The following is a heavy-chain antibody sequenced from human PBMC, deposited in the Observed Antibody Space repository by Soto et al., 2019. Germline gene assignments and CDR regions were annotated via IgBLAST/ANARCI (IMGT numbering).Heavy chain of an antibody. CDR3: ARACSSNSCYDVFDY. CDR2: IYTSGST. CDR1: RGSISSYY. Sequence: QVQLQESGPGLLKPSETLSLTCTVSRGSISSYYWSWIRQPAGKGLEWIGRIYTSGSTNYNPSLKSRVTMSVDTSKNQFSLKLSSVTAADTAVYYCARACSSNSCYDVFDYWGQGTLVTVSS. J-gene: IGHJ4*02. V-gene: IGHV4-4*07. D-gene: IGHD2-2*01.